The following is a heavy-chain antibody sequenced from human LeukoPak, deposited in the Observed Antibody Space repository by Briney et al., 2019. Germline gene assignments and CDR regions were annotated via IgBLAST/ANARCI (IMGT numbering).Heavy chain of an antibody. J-gene: IGHJ4*02. CDR3: ANLRKSLWIPEFDF. V-gene: IGHV3-23*01. CDR2: ISGSGDST. Sequence: GGSLRLSCAASGFTFSSYGMSWVRQAPGKGLEWVSTISGSGDSTYYADSVKGRFTISRDNSKNTLYLQMSSLRAEDTAVYYCANLRKSLWIPEFDFWGQGTLVTVSS. D-gene: IGHD1-1*01. CDR1: GFTFSSYG.